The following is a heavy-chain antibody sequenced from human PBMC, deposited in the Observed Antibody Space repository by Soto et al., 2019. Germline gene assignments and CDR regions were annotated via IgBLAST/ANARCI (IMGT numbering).Heavy chain of an antibody. V-gene: IGHV4-59*01. D-gene: IGHD3-9*01. CDR2: IYYSGTA. Sequence: PSETLSLTCTVSVGSISSYVWSWIRQPPGEGLECLGYIYYSGTANYNPSLKSRVAISVDASKNQFSLKLNSVTAADPAVYYGASITSASLTGYYHDYWSQVALVTASS. J-gene: IGHJ4*02. CDR3: ASITSASLTGYYHDY. CDR1: VGSISSYV.